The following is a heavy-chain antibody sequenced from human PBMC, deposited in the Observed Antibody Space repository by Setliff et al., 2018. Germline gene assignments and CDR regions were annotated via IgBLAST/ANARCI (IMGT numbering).Heavy chain of an antibody. CDR1: GFTFGDYA. CDR3: ARAAPGITIFGVVIPMDV. V-gene: IGHV3-7*01. CDR2: IKQDGSEK. J-gene: IGHJ6*02. Sequence: GGSLRLSCTASGFTFGDYAMSWVRQAPGKGLEWVANIKQDGSEKYYVDSVKGRFTISRDNAKNSLYLQMNSLRAEDTAVYYCARAAPGITIFGVVIPMDVWGQGTTVTVSS. D-gene: IGHD3-3*01.